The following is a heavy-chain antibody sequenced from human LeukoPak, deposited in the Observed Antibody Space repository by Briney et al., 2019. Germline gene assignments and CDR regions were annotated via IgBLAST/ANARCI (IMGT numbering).Heavy chain of an antibody. V-gene: IGHV3-48*02. CDR1: GGSISSSN. CDR3: ARDGRLSGSLDY. J-gene: IGHJ4*02. D-gene: IGHD1-26*01. Sequence: GTLSLTCAVSGGSISSSNWWSWVRPPPGQGLEWVSYITSSSSTIYYADSVKGRFTISRDNAKNSLDLQMNSLRDEDTAVYYCARDGRLSGSLDYWGQGTLVTVSS. CDR2: ITSSSSTI.